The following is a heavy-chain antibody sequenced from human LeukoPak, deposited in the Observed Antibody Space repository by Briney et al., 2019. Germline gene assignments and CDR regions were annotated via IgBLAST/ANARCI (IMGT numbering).Heavy chain of an antibody. D-gene: IGHD6-13*01. V-gene: IGHV4-34*01. J-gene: IGHJ5*02. CDR3: ARAYRLGSWRGVRWFDP. Sequence: PSETLSLTCAVYGGSFSGYYWSWIRQPPGKGLEWIGEINHSGSTNYNPSLKSRVTISVDTSKNQFSLKLSSVTAADTAVYYCARAYRLGSWRGVRWFDPWGQGTLVTVSS. CDR2: INHSGST. CDR1: GGSFSGYY.